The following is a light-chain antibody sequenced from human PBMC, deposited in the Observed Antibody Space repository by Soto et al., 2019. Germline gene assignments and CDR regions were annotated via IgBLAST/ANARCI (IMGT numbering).Light chain of an antibody. J-gene: IGKJ1*01. CDR1: QSISSY. CDR2: AAS. Sequence: DIQMTQSPSSLSASVGDRVTITCRASQSISSYLNWYQQKPGKAPKLLIYAASSLQSEVPSRFSGSGSGTDFTLTISRLQPEDFATYYCQQSYITPQTFGQGTKVEIK. CDR3: QQSYITPQT. V-gene: IGKV1-39*01.